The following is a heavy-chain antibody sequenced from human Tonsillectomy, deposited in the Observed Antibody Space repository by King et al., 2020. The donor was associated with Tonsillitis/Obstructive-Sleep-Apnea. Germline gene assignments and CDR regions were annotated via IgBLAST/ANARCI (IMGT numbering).Heavy chain of an antibody. CDR3: ARDLLTGTTGY. J-gene: IGHJ4*02. CDR2: IWYDGSNK. CDR1: GFTFSSYG. Sequence: VQLVESGGGVVQPGRSLRLSCAASGFTFSSYGMHWVRQAPGKGLEWVAVIWYDGSNKYYADSVKGRFTISRDNSKNTLYLQMNSLRAEATAVYYCARDLLTGTTGYWGQGTLVTVSS. V-gene: IGHV3-33*01. D-gene: IGHD1-7*01.